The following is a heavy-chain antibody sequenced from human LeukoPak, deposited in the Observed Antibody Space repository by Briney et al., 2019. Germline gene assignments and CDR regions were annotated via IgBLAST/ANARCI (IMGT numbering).Heavy chain of an antibody. CDR1: GFTFSSYS. Sequence: GGSLRLSCAASGFTFSSYSMNWVRQAPGKGLEWVSSISSSRSYIYYADSVKGRFTISRDNAKNSLYLQMNSLSAEDTAVYYCARKHIVVETVAFDIWGQGTMVTVSS. CDR3: ARKHIVVETVAFDI. J-gene: IGHJ3*02. D-gene: IGHD2-21*02. CDR2: ISSSRSYI. V-gene: IGHV3-21*01.